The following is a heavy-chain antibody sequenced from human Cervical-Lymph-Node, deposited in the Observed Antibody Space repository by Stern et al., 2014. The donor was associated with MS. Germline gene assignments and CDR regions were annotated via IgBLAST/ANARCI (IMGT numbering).Heavy chain of an antibody. J-gene: IGHJ6*02. CDR2: ISWDSINI. CDR3: ARQGEYCNGTSCHAGGLGDYYGMDV. Sequence: EVQLVESGGGLVQPGRSLRLSCIASGFTFDDFAMHWVRPAPGKGLDWVSVISWDSINIRYADSVRGRFTISRDNAKNSLYLQMNSLRDEDTALYYCARQGEYCNGTSCHAGGLGDYYGMDVWGQGTTVTVSS. V-gene: IGHV3-9*01. CDR1: GFTFDDFA. D-gene: IGHD2-2*01.